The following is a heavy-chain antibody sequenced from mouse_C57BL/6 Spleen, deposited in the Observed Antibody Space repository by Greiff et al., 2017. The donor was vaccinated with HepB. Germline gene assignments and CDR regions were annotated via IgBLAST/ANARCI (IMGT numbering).Heavy chain of an antibody. CDR3: ATGYGDGYSFAY. D-gene: IGHD2-3*01. CDR2: ISYSGST. CDR1: GYSITSGYD. Sequence: EVKVVESGPGMVKPSQSLSLTCTVTGYSITSGYDWHWIRHFPGNKLEWMGYISYSGSTNYNPSLKSRISITHDTSKNHFFLKLNSVTTEDTATYYCATGYGDGYSFAYWGQGTLVTVSA. V-gene: IGHV3-1*01. J-gene: IGHJ3*01.